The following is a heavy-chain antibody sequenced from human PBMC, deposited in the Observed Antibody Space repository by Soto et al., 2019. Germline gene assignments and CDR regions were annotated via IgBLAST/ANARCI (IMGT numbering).Heavy chain of an antibody. V-gene: IGHV3-30*18. CDR2: ISYDGSNK. CDR1: GFTFSRYG. CDR3: AKDRGGGSGTAAVYYYGMDV. D-gene: IGHD6-13*01. J-gene: IGHJ6*02. Sequence: QVQLVESGGGVVQPGRSLRLSCAASGFTFSRYGMHWVRQAPGKGLEWVAVISYDGSNKYYADSVKGRFNISRDNSKNTLYLQMNSLRAEDTAAYYCAKDRGGGSGTAAVYYYGMDVWGQGTTVTVSS.